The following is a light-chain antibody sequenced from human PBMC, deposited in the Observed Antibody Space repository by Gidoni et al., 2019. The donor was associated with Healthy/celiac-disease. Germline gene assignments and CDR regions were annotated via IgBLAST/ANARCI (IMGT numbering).Light chain of an antibody. V-gene: IGKV3D-15*01. CDR3: QQYNNWPPVFT. CDR1: QSVSSN. J-gene: IGKJ3*01. CDR2: GAS. Sequence: ELVMTQSPATLSVSPGERATLSCRASQSVSSNLAWYQQKPGQAPRLLIYGASTRATGIPARFSGSGSGTEFTLTISSLRSEDFAVYYCQQYNNWPPVFTFXPXTKVDIK.